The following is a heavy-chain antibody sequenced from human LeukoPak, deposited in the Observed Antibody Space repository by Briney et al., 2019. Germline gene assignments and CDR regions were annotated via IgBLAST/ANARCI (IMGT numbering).Heavy chain of an antibody. V-gene: IGHV4-59*12. CDR1: GGSISSYY. CDR3: ARAGGTFFDY. CDR2: IYYSGGT. J-gene: IGHJ4*02. Sequence: SETLSLTCTVSGGSISSYYWSRIRQPPGKGLEWIGYIYYSGGTYYNPSLKSRVTISVDTSKNQFSLKLSSVTAADTAVYYCARAGGTFFDYWGQGTLVTVSS.